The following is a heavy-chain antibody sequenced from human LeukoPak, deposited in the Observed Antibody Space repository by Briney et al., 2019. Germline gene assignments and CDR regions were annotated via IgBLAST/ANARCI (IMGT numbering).Heavy chain of an antibody. CDR2: ISSSSSYI. D-gene: IGHD6-19*01. CDR1: GFTFTTFP. Sequence: PGGSLRLSCAASGFTFTTFPMHWVRQPPGKGLEWVSSISSSSSYIYYADSVKGRFTISRDNAKNSLYLQMNSLRAEDTAVYYCARVGSGWSDYWGQGTLVTVSS. V-gene: IGHV3-21*01. J-gene: IGHJ4*02. CDR3: ARVGSGWSDY.